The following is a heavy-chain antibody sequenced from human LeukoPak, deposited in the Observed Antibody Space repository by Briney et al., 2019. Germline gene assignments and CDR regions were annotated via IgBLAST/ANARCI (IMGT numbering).Heavy chain of an antibody. J-gene: IGHJ4*02. CDR1: GFSFSSYSSFSSYS. D-gene: IGHD2-2*02. V-gene: IGHV3-21*04. CDR3: VKDSDTPGCFDF. CDR2: ISYNPSYT. Sequence: GGSLRLSCEASGFSFSSYSSFSSYSMNWVRQAPGKGLEWVSSISYNPSYTYYADSVKGRFTISRDNSKNTLFLQMTSLGAEDTAIYYCVKDSDTPGCFDFWGQGTPLIVSS.